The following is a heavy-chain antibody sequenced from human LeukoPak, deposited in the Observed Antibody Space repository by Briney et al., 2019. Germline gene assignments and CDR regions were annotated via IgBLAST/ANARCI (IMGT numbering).Heavy chain of an antibody. CDR2: LFYSGST. CDR3: ATVAVIRGVTYFDY. J-gene: IGHJ4*02. V-gene: IGHV4-59*01. D-gene: IGHD3-10*01. CDR1: GGSITSYY. Sequence: SETLSLTCTVSGGSITSYYWSWVRQPPGKGLEWIAYLFYSGSTDYNPSLESRGTISVDTSKNQFSLKLRNVTAADTAVYYCATVAVIRGVTYFDYWGQGTLVTVSS.